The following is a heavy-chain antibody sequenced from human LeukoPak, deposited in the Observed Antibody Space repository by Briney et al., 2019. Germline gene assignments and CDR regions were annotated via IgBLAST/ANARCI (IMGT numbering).Heavy chain of an antibody. Sequence: GGSLRLSCAASGFTFGDYYMSWIRQAPGKGLEWVSYISSSGNSISYADSVKGRFTISRDSSKNTLFLQMNRLRPEDAAVYYCAKAPVTTCRGAFCYPFDYWGLGTLVTVSS. CDR2: ISSSGNSI. CDR3: AKAPVTTCRGAFCYPFDY. V-gene: IGHV3-11*01. D-gene: IGHD2-15*01. J-gene: IGHJ4*02. CDR1: GFTFGDYY.